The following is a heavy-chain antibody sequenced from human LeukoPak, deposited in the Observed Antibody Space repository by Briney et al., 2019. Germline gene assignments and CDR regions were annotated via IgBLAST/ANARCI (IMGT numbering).Heavy chain of an antibody. CDR3: ARVRQLEAFDY. J-gene: IGHJ4*02. D-gene: IGHD6-13*01. CDR2: IGIDSGKT. CDR1: GFTFSDYS. V-gene: IGHV3-48*04. Sequence: SGGSLRLSCAASGFTFSDYSMNWVRQAPGKGLEWISYIGIDSGKTKYADSVKGRFTISRDNAQNSLYLQMNSLRAEDTAVYYCARVRQLEAFDYWGQGTLVTVSS.